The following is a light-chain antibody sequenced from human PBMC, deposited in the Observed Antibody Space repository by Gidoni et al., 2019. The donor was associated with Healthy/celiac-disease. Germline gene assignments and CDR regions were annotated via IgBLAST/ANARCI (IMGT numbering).Light chain of an antibody. J-gene: IGKJ1*01. Sequence: DIQMTQSPSSLSASVGDRFTITCRASQSISSYLNWDQQKPGQAPKLLIYAASSLQSVVPSRFSGSGSGTDFTLSISSLQPEDFATYYCQQSYSAWTFXXXTKVEIK. CDR3: QQSYSAWT. V-gene: IGKV1-39*01. CDR1: QSISSY. CDR2: AAS.